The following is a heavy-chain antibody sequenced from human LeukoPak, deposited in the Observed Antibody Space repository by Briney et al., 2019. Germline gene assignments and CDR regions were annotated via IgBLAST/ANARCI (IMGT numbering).Heavy chain of an antibody. CDR3: ARQPSGYYDKSGYYPYYFDY. CDR2: IYFSGST. J-gene: IGHJ4*02. CDR1: GGSINSYY. Sequence: SETLSLTCTVSGGSINSYYWSWIRQPPGRGPEWIGYIYFSGSTNYNPSLKSRVTISVDTSKNQFSLKLSSVTAADTAVYYCARQPSGYYDKSGYYPYYFDYWGQGALVTVSS. D-gene: IGHD3-22*01. V-gene: IGHV4-59*08.